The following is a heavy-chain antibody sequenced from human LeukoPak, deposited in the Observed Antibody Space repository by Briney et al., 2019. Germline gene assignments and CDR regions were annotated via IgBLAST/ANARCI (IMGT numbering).Heavy chain of an antibody. Sequence: GGSLRLSCAASGFTFSNAWMSWVRQAPGKGLEWVGRIKSKTDGGTTDNAAPVKGRFTISRDDSKNTLYLQMNSLKTEDTAVYYCTTDFVVVTAILDYWGQGTLVTVSS. CDR2: IKSKTDGGTT. V-gene: IGHV3-15*01. CDR3: TTDFVVVTAILDY. CDR1: GFTFSNAW. D-gene: IGHD2-21*02. J-gene: IGHJ4*02.